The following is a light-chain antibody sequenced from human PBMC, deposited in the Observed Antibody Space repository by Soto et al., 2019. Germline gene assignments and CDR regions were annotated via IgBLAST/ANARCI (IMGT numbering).Light chain of an antibody. Sequence: DIQMTQSPSSLSASVGDRVTITCRASQGISSYLACYQQKPGKAPKLLICAASTLQSGVPSRFIGSGSGTDFTPTISSLQPEDFATYYCQQLNSYPLTFGGGTKVDIK. CDR2: AAS. CDR3: QQLNSYPLT. V-gene: IGKV1-9*01. CDR1: QGISSY. J-gene: IGKJ4*01.